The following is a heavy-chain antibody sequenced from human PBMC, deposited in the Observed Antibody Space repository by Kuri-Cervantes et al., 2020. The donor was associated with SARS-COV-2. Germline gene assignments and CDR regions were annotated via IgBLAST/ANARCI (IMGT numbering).Heavy chain of an antibody. Sequence: GGSLRLSCAASGFTFSSYAMHWVRQAPGKGLEWVAVISYDGSNKYYADSVKGRFTISRDNSKNTLYLQMNSLGPEDTAVYYCARDDYYFEHWGQGTLVTVSS. J-gene: IGHJ4*02. CDR1: GFTFSSYA. V-gene: IGHV3-30-3*01. CDR3: ARDDYYFEH. CDR2: ISYDGSNK. D-gene: IGHD2-21*02.